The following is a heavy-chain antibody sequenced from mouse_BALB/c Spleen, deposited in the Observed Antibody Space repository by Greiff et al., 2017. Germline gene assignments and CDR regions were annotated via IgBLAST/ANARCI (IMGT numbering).Heavy chain of an antibody. CDR2: IYPSDSYT. V-gene: IGHV1-69*02. J-gene: IGHJ2*01. CDR3: TRSYSDY. Sequence: QVQLQQSGAELVRPGASVKLSCKASGYTFTSYWINWVKQRPGQGLEWIGNIYPSDSYTNYNQKFKDKATLTVDKSSSTAYMQLSSPTSEDSAVYYCTRSYSDYWGQGTTLTVSS. CDR1: GYTFTSYW.